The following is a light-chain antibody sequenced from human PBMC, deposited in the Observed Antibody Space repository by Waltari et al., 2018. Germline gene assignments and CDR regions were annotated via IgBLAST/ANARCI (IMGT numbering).Light chain of an antibody. V-gene: IGKV1-33*01. CDR3: QQYDNLPYT. CDR1: QDINNH. CDR2: DTS. J-gene: IGKJ2*01. Sequence: DLQMTPSPSSMSPSVGDRVTITCQASQDINNHLNWYQQKAGKAPKVLIYDTSNLEIGVPSRFSGSGSGTDFIVTISSLQPEDIAAYYCQQYDNLPYTFGQGTKLEI.